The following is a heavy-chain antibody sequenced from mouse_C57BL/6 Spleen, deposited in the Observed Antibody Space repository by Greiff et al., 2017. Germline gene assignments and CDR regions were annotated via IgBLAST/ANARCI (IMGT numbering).Heavy chain of an antibody. CDR2: IYPGGGGT. CDR1: GYAFTNYL. V-gene: IGHV1-54*01. Sequence: QVQLQQSGAELVRPGTSVKVSCKASGYAFTNYLIEWVKQRPGQGLEWIGVIYPGGGGTNYNEKFKGKATLTADKSSSTAYMQLSSLTSEDSAVYCGARGDYDGLAMDYWGQGTSVTVSS. D-gene: IGHD2-4*01. J-gene: IGHJ4*01. CDR3: ARGDYDGLAMDY.